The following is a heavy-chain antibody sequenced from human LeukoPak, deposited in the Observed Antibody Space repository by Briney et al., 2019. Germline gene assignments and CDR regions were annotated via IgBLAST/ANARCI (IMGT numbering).Heavy chain of an antibody. CDR1: GFTFSNCA. D-gene: IGHD3-9*01. CDR2: ITGGGSGI. J-gene: IGHJ4*02. CDR3: AKWGDYDVLTGYYVSDY. Sequence: GGSLRLSCAASGFTFSNCAMSWVRQAPGKGLEWVSAITGGGSGIYYADSMKSRFTISRDNSKNTLYLQINSLRAEDTAVYYCAKWGDYDVLTGYYVSDYWGQGTLVTVSS. V-gene: IGHV3-23*01.